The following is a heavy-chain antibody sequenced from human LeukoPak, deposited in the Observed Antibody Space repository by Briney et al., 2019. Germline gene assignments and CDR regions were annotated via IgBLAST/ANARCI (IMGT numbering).Heavy chain of an antibody. CDR2: IYSGGNT. V-gene: IGHV3-53*05. J-gene: IGHJ4*02. CDR1: GFTVGGNY. Sequence: GGSLRLSCAASGFTVGGNYMNWVRQAPGKGLEWVSVIYSGGNTYYADSVKGRFTISRDNSKNTLFLQMNSLRAEDTAVYYCARESALTGYYFDYWGQGTLVTVSS. D-gene: IGHD3-9*01. CDR3: ARESALTGYYFDY.